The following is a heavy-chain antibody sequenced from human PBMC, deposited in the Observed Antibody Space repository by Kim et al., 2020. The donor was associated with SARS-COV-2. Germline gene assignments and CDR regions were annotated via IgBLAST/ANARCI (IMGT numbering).Heavy chain of an antibody. J-gene: IGHJ3*02. CDR1: GIDINPHNY. CDR2: IFGGGST. D-gene: IGHD6-6*01. CDR3: ATYRSFSGLDAFDI. Sequence: GGSLRLSCAACGIDINPHNYMGWVRQAPGKGLEWVSSIFGGGSTFYPDSLKGRFTISKDYSKNTLFLQLNGLRVDDTALYYCATYRSFSGLDAFDIWGQGTMVTVSS. V-gene: IGHV3-53*01.